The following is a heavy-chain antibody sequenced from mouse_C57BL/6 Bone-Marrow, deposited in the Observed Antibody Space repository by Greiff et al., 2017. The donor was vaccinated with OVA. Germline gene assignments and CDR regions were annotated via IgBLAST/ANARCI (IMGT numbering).Heavy chain of an antibody. Sequence: QVHVKQSGAELAKPGASVKLSCKASGYTFTSYWMHWVKQRPGQGLEWIGYINPSSGYTKYNQKFKDKATLTADKSSSTAYMQLSSLTYEDSAVYYCARSWVNYYAMDYWGQGTSVTVSS. CDR2: INPSSGYT. CDR3: ARSWVNYYAMDY. CDR1: GYTFTSYW. V-gene: IGHV1-7*01. J-gene: IGHJ4*01.